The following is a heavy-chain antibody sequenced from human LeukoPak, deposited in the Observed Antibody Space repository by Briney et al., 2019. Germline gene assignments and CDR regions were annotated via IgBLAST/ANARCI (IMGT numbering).Heavy chain of an antibody. J-gene: IGHJ4*02. D-gene: IGHD2-2*01. V-gene: IGHV3-23*01. CDR3: AKDGCSSASCFSVY. CDR2: IIGSGDAT. CDR1: GFTFSSYA. Sequence: GGSLRLSCAASGFTFSSYAMNWARQAPGKGLEWVSAIIGSGDATYYADSVKGRFTISRDNSKNFLYLQMNSLRAEDTAVYYCAKDGCSSASCFSVYWGQGTLVTVSS.